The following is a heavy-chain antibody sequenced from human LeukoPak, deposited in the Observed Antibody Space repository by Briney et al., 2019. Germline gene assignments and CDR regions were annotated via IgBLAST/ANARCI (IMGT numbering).Heavy chain of an antibody. Sequence: PGGSLRLSCAASGFTFSSYAMSWVRQAPGKGLEWVSVIYSGGSTYYADSVKGRFTISRDNSKNTLYLQMNSLRAEDTAVYYCARRPSVRFLEWLPNFDYWGQGTLVTVSS. CDR1: GFTFSSYA. CDR2: IYSGGST. CDR3: ARRPSVRFLEWLPNFDY. J-gene: IGHJ4*02. D-gene: IGHD3-3*01. V-gene: IGHV3-66*04.